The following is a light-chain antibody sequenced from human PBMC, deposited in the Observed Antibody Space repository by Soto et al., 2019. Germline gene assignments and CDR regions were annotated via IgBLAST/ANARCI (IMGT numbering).Light chain of an antibody. V-gene: IGKV2-28*01. Sequence: DIVMTQSPLSLPVTPGDPASISCRSSQSLLHSNGYNYLDWYLQKPGQSPQLLIYLGSNRASGVPDRFSGNGSGTYFTLTINKVEAEDIGVYYCLQGTHFPPWTFGQGTKVDI. CDR3: LQGTHFPPWT. J-gene: IGKJ1*01. CDR1: QSLLHSNGYNY. CDR2: LGS.